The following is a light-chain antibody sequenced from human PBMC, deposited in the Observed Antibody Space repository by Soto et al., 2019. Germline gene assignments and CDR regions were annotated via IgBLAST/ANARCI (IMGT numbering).Light chain of an antibody. V-gene: IGKV3-20*01. CDR1: QSVSTPY. Sequence: ENVLTQSPGTLSLSPGERATLSCRASQSVSTPYLAWYQQKPGQAPRLLIYSTSTRASGIPDRFSGSGSGTDFPLTTSRLEPEDFAVYSCQQHGSSLWTFGQGTKVEIK. CDR3: QQHGSSLWT. J-gene: IGKJ1*01. CDR2: STS.